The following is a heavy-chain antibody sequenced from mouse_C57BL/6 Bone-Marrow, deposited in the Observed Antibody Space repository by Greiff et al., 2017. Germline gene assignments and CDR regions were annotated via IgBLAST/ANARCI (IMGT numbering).Heavy chain of an antibody. V-gene: IGHV1-82*01. CDR1: GYAFSSSW. Sequence: VKLMESGPELVKPGASVKISCKASGYAFSSSWMNWVKQRPGKGLEWIGRIYPGDGDTNYNGKFKGKATLNADKSSSTAYMQLSSLTSEDSAVYFCARDSNYRAWFAYWGQGTLVTVSA. CDR3: ARDSNYRAWFAY. D-gene: IGHD2-5*01. J-gene: IGHJ3*01. CDR2: IYPGDGDT.